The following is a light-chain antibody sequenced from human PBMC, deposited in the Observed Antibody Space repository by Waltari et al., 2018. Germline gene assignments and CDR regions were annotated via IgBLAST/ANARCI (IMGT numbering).Light chain of an antibody. J-gene: IGKJ2*01. CDR3: QQTYSVPHT. Sequence: IQMAQSPPSLSASVGDRVTITCRASQRVSSYLNWLQQKSGKAPQVLIYSASSLQPGAPSRFSGSGSGTDFTLTISSLQPEDFATYYCQQTYSVPHTFGQGTKLEIK. CDR1: QRVSSY. V-gene: IGKV1-39*01. CDR2: SAS.